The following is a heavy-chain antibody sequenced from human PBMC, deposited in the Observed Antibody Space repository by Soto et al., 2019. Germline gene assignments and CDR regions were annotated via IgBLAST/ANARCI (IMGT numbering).Heavy chain of an antibody. J-gene: IGHJ3*02. Sequence: QVQLQQWGAGLLKPSETLSLTCAVYGGSFSGYYWSWIRQPPGKGLEWIGEINHSGSTNYNPSLKSRVTISVDTSKNQFSLKLSSVTAADTAVYYCARPPRRVPGQRITGTTFAFDIWGQGTMVTVSS. CDR2: INHSGST. V-gene: IGHV4-34*01. CDR1: GGSFSGYY. D-gene: IGHD1-20*01. CDR3: ARPPRRVPGQRITGTTFAFDI.